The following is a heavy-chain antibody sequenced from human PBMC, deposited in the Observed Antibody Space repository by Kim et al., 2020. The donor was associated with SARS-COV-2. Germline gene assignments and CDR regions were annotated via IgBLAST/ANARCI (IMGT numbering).Heavy chain of an antibody. CDR1: GFTFSSYG. V-gene: IGHV3-30*18. J-gene: IGHJ6*02. CDR2: ISYDGSNK. Sequence: GGSLRLSCAASGFTFSSYGMHWVRQAPGKGLEWVAVISYDGSNKYYADSVKGRFTISRDNSKNTLYLQMNSLRAEDTAVYYCAKVGTGRGLAWRSADYYYGMDVWGQGTTVTVSS. CDR3: AKVGTGRGLAWRSADYYYGMDV. D-gene: IGHD3-10*01.